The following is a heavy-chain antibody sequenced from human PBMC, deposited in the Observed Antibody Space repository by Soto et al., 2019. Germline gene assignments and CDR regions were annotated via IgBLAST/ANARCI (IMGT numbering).Heavy chain of an antibody. V-gene: IGHV3-23*01. CDR2: ISGSGGST. D-gene: IGHD2-2*01. Sequence: GGSLRPSCAASGFTFSSYAMSWVRQAPGKGLGWVSAISGSGGSTYYADSVKGRFTISRDNSKNTLYLQMNSLRAEDTAVYYSAKRSGRTTDNGLWHYYGMDVWGQGTTVTVSS. CDR3: AKRSGRTTDNGLWHYYGMDV. J-gene: IGHJ6*02. CDR1: GFTFSSYA.